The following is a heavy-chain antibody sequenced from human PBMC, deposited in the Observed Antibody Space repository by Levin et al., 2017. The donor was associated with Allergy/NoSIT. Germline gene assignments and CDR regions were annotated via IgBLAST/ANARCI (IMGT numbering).Heavy chain of an antibody. CDR1: GFTFSSYG. D-gene: IGHD6-19*01. V-gene: IGHV3-30*18. CDR3: AKTIAVERGPIIYYYYGMDV. Sequence: PGGSLRLSCAASGFTFSSYGMHWVRQAPGKGLEWVAVISYDGSNKYYADSVKGRFTISRDNSKNTLYLQMNSLRAEDTAVYYCAKTIAVERGPIIYYYYGMDVWGQGTTVTVSS. J-gene: IGHJ6*02. CDR2: ISYDGSNK.